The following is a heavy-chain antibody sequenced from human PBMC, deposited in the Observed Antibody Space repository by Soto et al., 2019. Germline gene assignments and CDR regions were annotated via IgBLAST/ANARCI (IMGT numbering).Heavy chain of an antibody. Sequence: ASETLSLTCTVSGGSISSGDYYWSWIRQPPGKGLEWIGYIYYSGSTYYNPSLKSRVTISVDTSRNQFSLKLSSVTAADTAVYYCARGSGYSSSQGWFDPWGQGTLVTVSS. CDR3: ARGSGYSSSQGWFDP. J-gene: IGHJ5*02. CDR2: IYYSGST. V-gene: IGHV4-30-4*01. D-gene: IGHD6-13*01. CDR1: GGSISSGDYY.